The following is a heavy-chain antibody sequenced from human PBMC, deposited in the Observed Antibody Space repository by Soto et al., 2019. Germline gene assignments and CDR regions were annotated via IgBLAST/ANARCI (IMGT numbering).Heavy chain of an antibody. CDR2: INHSGST. V-gene: IGHV4-34*01. CDR3: ARESGRDIVVVPAPHLDY. D-gene: IGHD2-2*01. CDR1: GGSFSGYY. Sequence: SETLSLTCAVYGGSFSGYYWIWIRQPPGKGLEWIGEINHSGSTNYNPSLKSRVTISVDTSKNQFSLKLRSLRSDDTAVYYCARESGRDIVVVPAPHLDYWGQGTLVTVSS. J-gene: IGHJ4*02.